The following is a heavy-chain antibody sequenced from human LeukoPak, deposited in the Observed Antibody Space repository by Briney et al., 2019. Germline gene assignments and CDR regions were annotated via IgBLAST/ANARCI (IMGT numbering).Heavy chain of an antibody. CDR1: GGSISSGGYY. J-gene: IGHJ4*02. CDR3: ARKPYYDCWSGYDY. V-gene: IGHV4-31*03. D-gene: IGHD3-3*01. CDR2: IYYSGST. Sequence: SQTLSLTCTVSGGSISSGGYYWSWIRQHPGKGLELIGYIYYSGSTYYNPSLKSRVTISVDTSKNQFSLKLRSVTAADTAVYYCARKPYYDCWSGYDYWGQGTLVTVSS.